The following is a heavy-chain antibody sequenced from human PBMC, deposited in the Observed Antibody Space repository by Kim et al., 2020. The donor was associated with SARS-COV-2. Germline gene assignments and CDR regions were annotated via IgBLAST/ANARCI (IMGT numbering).Heavy chain of an antibody. D-gene: IGHD3-3*01. CDR3: AKVVVMDGYNYYYYYGM. Sequence: GGSLRLSCAASGFTFSNYAMSWVRQAPGKGLEWVSVISGGGVNKFYADSVRGRFTISRDNSKNKLYLQMNSLRDEDTALYYCAKVVVMDGYNYYYYYGM. CDR1: GFTFSNYA. J-gene: IGHJ6*01. V-gene: IGHV3-23*01. CDR2: ISGGGVNK.